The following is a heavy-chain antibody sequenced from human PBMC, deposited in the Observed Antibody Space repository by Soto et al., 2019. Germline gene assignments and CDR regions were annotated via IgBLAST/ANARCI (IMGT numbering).Heavy chain of an antibody. J-gene: IGHJ3*02. CDR2: INTYNGNT. D-gene: IGHD6-13*01. CDR3: ARALLYSTRSTVRFDI. V-gene: IGHV1-18*01. Sequence: VQLVQSGVEVKKPGASVKVSCKASGYTFTSHGISWVRQAPGQGLEWMGWINTYNGNTNYAQKVQGRVTMTTETSTSTAYMELRSLRSEDTAVYYCARALLYSTRSTVRFDIWGQGTMLTVSS. CDR1: GYTFTSHG.